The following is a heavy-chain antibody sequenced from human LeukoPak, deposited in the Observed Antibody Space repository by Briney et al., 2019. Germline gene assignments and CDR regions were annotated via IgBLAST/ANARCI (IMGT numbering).Heavy chain of an antibody. J-gene: IGHJ3*02. CDR3: VRDTREDCSGDSCFWDDAFDI. V-gene: IGHV4-59*01. CDR2: IYHNKRP. CDR1: GDSITSYY. D-gene: IGHD2-15*01. Sequence: SETLSLTCTVSGDSITSYYWSWIRQPPGKGPEWIGHIYHNKRPNYNPSLRSRVAISVDTSKNQLSLKLGSVTAADTAVYYCVRDTREDCSGDSCFWDDAFDIWGQGTAVIVSS.